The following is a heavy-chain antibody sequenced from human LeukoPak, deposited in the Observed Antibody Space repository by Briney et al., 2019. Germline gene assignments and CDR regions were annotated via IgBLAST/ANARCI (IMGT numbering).Heavy chain of an antibody. V-gene: IGHV1-18*01. Sequence: ASVKVSCKASSYTFTSYGISWVRQAPGQGLEWMGWISAYNGNTNYAQKLQGRVTMTTDTSTRTGYMELRSLRSDDTAVYYCARGRVRYSSGRGDAFDIWGQGTMVTVSS. J-gene: IGHJ3*02. CDR1: SYTFTSYG. D-gene: IGHD6-19*01. CDR3: ARGRVRYSSGRGDAFDI. CDR2: ISAYNGNT.